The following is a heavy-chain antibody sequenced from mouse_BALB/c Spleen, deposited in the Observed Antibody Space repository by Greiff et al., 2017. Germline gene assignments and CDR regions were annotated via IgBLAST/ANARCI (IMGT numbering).Heavy chain of an antibody. J-gene: IGHJ4*01. V-gene: IGHV2-6-7*01. CDR2: IWGDGST. Sequence: VQLQESGPGLVAPSQSLSITCTVSGFSLTGYGVNWVRQPPGKGLEWLGMIWGDGSTDYNSALKSRLSISKDNSKSQVFLKMNSLQTDDTARYYCARDLYDYDNYYAMDYWGQGTSVTVSS. CDR3: ARDLYDYDNYYAMDY. D-gene: IGHD2-4*01. CDR1: GFSLTGYG.